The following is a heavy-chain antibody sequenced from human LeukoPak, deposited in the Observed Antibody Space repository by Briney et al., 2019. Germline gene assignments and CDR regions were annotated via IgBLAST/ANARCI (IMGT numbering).Heavy chain of an antibody. D-gene: IGHD3-22*01. CDR2: IYSGGGT. CDR3: ARDRDYYDSSGYHY. CDR1: EFTVSSNY. J-gene: IGHJ4*02. V-gene: IGHV3-53*01. Sequence: PGGSLKLSCAASEFTVSSNYMSWVRPAPGKGLELVSTIYSGGGTYYADSVKGRFTISRDNSRNTLYLQMNSLRAEDTAVYYCARDRDYYDSSGYHYWGQGTLVTVSS.